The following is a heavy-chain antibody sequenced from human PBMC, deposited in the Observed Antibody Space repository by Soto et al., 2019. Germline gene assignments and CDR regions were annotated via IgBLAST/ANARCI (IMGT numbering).Heavy chain of an antibody. V-gene: IGHV3-33*01. D-gene: IGHD6-13*01. CDR2: IWYDGSNK. CDR3: ARSARIAAAGTGYYYYYMDV. Sequence: GGSLRLSCAASGFTFSSYGMHWVRQAPGKGLEWVAVIWYDGSNKYYADSVKGRFTISRDNSKNTLYLQMNSLRAEDTAVYYCARSARIAAAGTGYYYYYMDVWGKGTTVTVSS. CDR1: GFTFSSYG. J-gene: IGHJ6*03.